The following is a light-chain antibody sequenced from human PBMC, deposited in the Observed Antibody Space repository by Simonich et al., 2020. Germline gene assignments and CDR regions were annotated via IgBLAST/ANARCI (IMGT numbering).Light chain of an antibody. V-gene: IGLV2-14*01. Sequence: QSALTQPASVSGSPGQSIPISCTGTSSDVGGYNYVSWYQKHPGKAPKLMIYDVSKRPSGVSNRFSGSKSGNTASLTISGLQAEDEADYYCSSYTSSSTVVFGGGTKLTVL. J-gene: IGLJ2*01. CDR3: SSYTSSSTVV. CDR1: SSDVGGYNY. CDR2: DVS.